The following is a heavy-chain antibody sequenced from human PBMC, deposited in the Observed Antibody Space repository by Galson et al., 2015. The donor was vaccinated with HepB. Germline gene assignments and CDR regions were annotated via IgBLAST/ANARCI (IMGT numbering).Heavy chain of an antibody. V-gene: IGHV3-30*04. CDR2: ISYDGSNK. J-gene: IGHJ6*02. CDR1: GFTFSSYA. CDR3: ARASHYYYYGMDV. Sequence: SLRLSCAASGFTFSSYAMHWVRQAPGKGLEWVAVISYDGSNKYYADSVKGRFTISRDNSKNTLYLQMNSLRAEDTAVYYCARASHYYYYGMDVWGQGTTVTVSS.